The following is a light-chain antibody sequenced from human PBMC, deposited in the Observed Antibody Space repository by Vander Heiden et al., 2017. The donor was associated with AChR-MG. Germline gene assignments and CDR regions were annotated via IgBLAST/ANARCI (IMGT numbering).Light chain of an antibody. CDR3: RQATYPPRT. V-gene: IGKV2-29*03. CDR2: EVS. Sequence: DTVMTQTPLSLSVTPGQPASISCKSGRSLLYSNGKTYLHWYLQRPGQSPQLLIYEVSSRFSGVPDRFSGSGSGTDFTLKISRVEAEDAGVYYCRQATYPPRTFGQGTKVEI. CDR1: RSLLYSNGKTY. J-gene: IGKJ1*01.